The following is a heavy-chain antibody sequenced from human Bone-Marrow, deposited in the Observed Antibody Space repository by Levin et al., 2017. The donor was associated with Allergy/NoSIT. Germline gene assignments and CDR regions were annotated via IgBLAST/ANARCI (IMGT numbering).Heavy chain of an antibody. J-gene: IGHJ2*01. Sequence: GGSLRLSCAASGFTFSSYWMSWVRQAPGKGLEWVANIKQDGSEKYYVDSVKGRFTISRDNAKNSLYLQMNSLRAEDTAVYYCARDAVYGGNSGIWYFDLWGRGTLVTVSS. CDR1: GFTFSSYW. CDR2: IKQDGSEK. CDR3: ARDAVYGGNSGIWYFDL. D-gene: IGHD4-23*01. V-gene: IGHV3-7*01.